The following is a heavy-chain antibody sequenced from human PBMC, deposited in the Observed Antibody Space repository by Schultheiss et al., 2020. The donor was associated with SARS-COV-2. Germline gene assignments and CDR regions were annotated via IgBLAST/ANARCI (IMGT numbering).Heavy chain of an antibody. V-gene: IGHV3-74*01. CDR3: ARATRRYWFDP. Sequence: GGSLRLSCAASGFTFSSYWMHWVRQAPGKGLVWVSRISSDGSITRYADSVKGRFTISRDNSKNTLYLQMNSLRAEDTAVYYCARATRRYWFDPWGQGTLVTVSS. D-gene: IGHD2-2*01. CDR2: ISSDGSIT. J-gene: IGHJ5*02. CDR1: GFTFSSYW.